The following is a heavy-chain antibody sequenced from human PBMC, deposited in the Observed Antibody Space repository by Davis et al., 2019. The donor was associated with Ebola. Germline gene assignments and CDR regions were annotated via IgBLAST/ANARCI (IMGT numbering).Heavy chain of an antibody. CDR2: INRDGTTT. CDR1: GFIFSNSW. J-gene: IGHJ4*02. CDR3: ARVTLWWDDDSGGPTTYYFDF. Sequence: GESLKISCAASGFIFSNSWMSWVRQRPGEGLMWVSHINRDGTTTNYADSVQGRFTISRDNSKNTLYLQMISLRAEDTATYYCARVTLWWDDDSGGPTTYYFDFWGQGALVTVSS. D-gene: IGHD3-22*01. V-gene: IGHV3-74*01.